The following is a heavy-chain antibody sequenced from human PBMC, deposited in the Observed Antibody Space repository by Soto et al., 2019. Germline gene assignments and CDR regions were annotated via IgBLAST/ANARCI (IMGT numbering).Heavy chain of an antibody. D-gene: IGHD3-22*01. CDR2: IIPIFGTA. Sequence: ASVKVSCKASGGTFSSYSISWVRQAPGHGLEWMGGIIPIFGTANCAQKFQGRVTITADESTSTAYMELSSLRSEDTAVYYCARAQRDYYDSSGSRTPFDYWGQGXLVTV. V-gene: IGHV1-69*13. CDR3: ARAQRDYYDSSGSRTPFDY. CDR1: GGTFSSYS. J-gene: IGHJ4*02.